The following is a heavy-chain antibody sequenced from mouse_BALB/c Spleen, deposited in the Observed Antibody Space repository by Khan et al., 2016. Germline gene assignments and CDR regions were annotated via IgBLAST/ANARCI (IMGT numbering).Heavy chain of an antibody. CDR2: ISDGGSYT. Sequence: EVELVESGGGLVKPGGSLKLSCAASGFTFSDYYMYWVRQTPEKRLEWVASISDGGSYTYYPDSVTGRFTITRDNAKNNLYLQMSSLKSEDTALYYCARTYGNYGYIDVWGAGTSVTVSS. CDR1: GFTFSDYY. D-gene: IGHD2-1*01. CDR3: ARTYGNYGYIDV. V-gene: IGHV5-4*02. J-gene: IGHJ1*01.